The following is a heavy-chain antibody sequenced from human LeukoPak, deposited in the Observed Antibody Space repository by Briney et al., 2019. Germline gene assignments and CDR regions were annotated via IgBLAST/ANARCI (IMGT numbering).Heavy chain of an antibody. J-gene: IGHJ4*02. Sequence: GGSLRLSCAASGFTFSSYWMPWARQAPDKGLVWVSRINTDESGTSYADSVKGRFTISRDNAKNTLYLQMNSLRAEDTAVYYCARGPLGYFDYWGQGTLVTVSS. V-gene: IGHV3-74*01. CDR1: GFTFSSYW. CDR2: INTDESGT. CDR3: ARGPLGYFDY. D-gene: IGHD7-27*01.